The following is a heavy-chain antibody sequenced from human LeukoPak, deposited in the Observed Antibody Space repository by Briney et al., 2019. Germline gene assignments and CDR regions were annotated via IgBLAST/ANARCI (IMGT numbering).Heavy chain of an antibody. CDR3: ARLWSYYDNSGFFEDY. J-gene: IGHJ4*02. D-gene: IGHD3-22*01. Sequence: EASVKVSCKASGYTFTGYYMHWVRQAPGQGLEWMGVINPVGGVTTYAQRFQGRVTMTRDTSTSTFDMELSSLKSEDTAVYYCARLWSYYDNSGFFEDYWGQGTLVTVSS. CDR2: INPVGGVT. V-gene: IGHV1-46*01. CDR1: GYTFTGYY.